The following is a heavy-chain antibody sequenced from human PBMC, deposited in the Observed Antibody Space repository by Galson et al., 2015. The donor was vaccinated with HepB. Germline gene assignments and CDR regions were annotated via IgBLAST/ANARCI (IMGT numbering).Heavy chain of an antibody. J-gene: IGHJ4*02. Sequence: LVKPTQTLTLTCTFSGFSLSTSGMRVSWIRQPPGKALEWLARIDWDDDKFYSTSLKTRLTISKDTSKNRVVLTMTNMDPVDTATYYCARIDCSGGSCYVNYWGQGTLVTVSS. D-gene: IGHD2-15*01. CDR3: ARIDCSGGSCYVNY. CDR1: GFSLSTSGMR. CDR2: IDWDDDK. V-gene: IGHV2-70*04.